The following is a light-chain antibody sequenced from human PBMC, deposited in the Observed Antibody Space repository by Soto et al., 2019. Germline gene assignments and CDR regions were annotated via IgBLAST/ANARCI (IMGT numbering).Light chain of an antibody. CDR3: QQYNDWPPA. CDR2: GAS. Sequence: DTVMTQSPATLSLSPGERATLSYRSSQSVSSKLVWYQQKPGQAPRFLIYGASTRATGIPARFRGSGSGTEFTLTIDSLQSEDFAVYYCQQYNDWPPAFGGGTKVDI. V-gene: IGKV3-15*01. CDR1: QSVSSK. J-gene: IGKJ4*01.